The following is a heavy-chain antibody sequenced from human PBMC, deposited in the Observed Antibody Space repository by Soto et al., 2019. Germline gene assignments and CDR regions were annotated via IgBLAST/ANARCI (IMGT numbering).Heavy chain of an antibody. D-gene: IGHD4-17*01. V-gene: IGHV4-61*01. CDR1: GGSVSSGSYY. J-gene: IGHJ4*02. CDR2: IYYSGST. CDR3: ARVYPDYGDYFDY. Sequence: SETLSLTCTVSGGSVSSGSYYWSWIRHPPGKGLEWIGYIYYSGSTNYNPSLKSRVTISVDTSKNQFSLKPSSVTAADTAVYYCARVYPDYGDYFDYWGQGTLVTVSS.